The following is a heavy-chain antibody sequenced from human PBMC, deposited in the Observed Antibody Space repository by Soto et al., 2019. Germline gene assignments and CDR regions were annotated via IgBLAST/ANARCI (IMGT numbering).Heavy chain of an antibody. V-gene: IGHV1-69*13. CDR3: ARDRLRGYDSSGFYS. CDR1: GGTFSSYA. J-gene: IGHJ4*02. Sequence: SVKVSCKASGGTFSSYAISWVRQAPGQGLEWMGGIIPIFGTANYAQKFQGRVTITADESTSTAYMELSSLRSEDTAVYYCARDRLRGYDSSGFYSWGQGTMVTVSS. D-gene: IGHD3-22*01. CDR2: IIPIFGTA.